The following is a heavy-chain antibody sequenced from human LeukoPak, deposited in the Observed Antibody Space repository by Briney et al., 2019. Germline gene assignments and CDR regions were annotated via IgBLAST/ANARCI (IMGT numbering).Heavy chain of an antibody. CDR2: IRYDGSNK. J-gene: IGHJ4*02. Sequence: GGSLRLSCAASGFTFSSYGIHWVRQAPGKGLEWVAFIRYDGSNKYYADSVKGRFTISRDNSKNPLYLQMNSLRAEDTAVYYCAKASTGTNLYGDYGYWGQGTLVTVSS. D-gene: IGHD4-17*01. V-gene: IGHV3-30*02. CDR3: AKASTGTNLYGDYGY. CDR1: GFTFSSYG.